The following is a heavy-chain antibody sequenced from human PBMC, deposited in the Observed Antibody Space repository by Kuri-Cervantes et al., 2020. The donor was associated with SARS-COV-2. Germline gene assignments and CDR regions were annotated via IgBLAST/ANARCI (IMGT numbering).Heavy chain of an antibody. CDR1: GGSFSGYY. V-gene: IGHV4-59*01. CDR3: ARAGTIFGVVIQNFDY. D-gene: IGHD3-3*01. CDR2: IYYSGST. Sequence: SQTLSLTCAVYGGSFSGYYWSWIRQPPGKGLEWIGYIYYSGSTNYNPSLKSRVTISVDTSKNQFSLNLNSVTAADTAVYYCARAGTIFGVVIQNFDYWGQGTLVTVSS. J-gene: IGHJ4*02.